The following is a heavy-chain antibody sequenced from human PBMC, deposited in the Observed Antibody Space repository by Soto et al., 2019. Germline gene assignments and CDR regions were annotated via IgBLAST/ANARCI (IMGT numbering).Heavy chain of an antibody. V-gene: IGHV3-30*18. J-gene: IGHJ4*02. CDR3: AKGGLYDFWSGLPFDY. CDR2: ISYDGSNK. CDR1: GFTFSHYG. D-gene: IGHD3-3*01. Sequence: QVQLVESGGGVVQPGRSLRLSCAASGFTFSHYGMHWVRQAPGKGLEWVAVISYDGSNKYYADSVKGRFTISRDTSKNTMYLQVNSLRAEATDVYYCAKGGLYDFWSGLPFDYWGQGTLVTVSS.